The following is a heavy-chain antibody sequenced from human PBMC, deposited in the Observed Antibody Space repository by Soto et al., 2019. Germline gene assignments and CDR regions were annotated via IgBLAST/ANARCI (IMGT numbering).Heavy chain of an antibody. CDR2: FIIGGST. D-gene: IGHD2-15*01. CDR1: GXTFSSYS. Sequence: GSLRLSCAASGXTFSSYSMGWVRQGPGKGLEVVAVFIIGGSTHYADSVRGRFTISRDNSKNTLSLQMNSLTAEDKAVYFCAKRRGAGGHFDYWGQGALVTVSS. CDR3: AKRRGAGGHFDY. J-gene: IGHJ4*02. V-gene: IGHV3-23*01.